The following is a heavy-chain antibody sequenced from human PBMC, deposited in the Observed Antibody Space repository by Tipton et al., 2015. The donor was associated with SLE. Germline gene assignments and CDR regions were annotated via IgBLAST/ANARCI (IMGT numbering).Heavy chain of an antibody. CDR2: IYFTGTT. V-gene: IGHV4-59*11. CDR1: GDSISNHY. D-gene: IGHD3-3*01. CDR3: ARGRLLEWLSTYYYYYGMDV. Sequence: TLSLTCTVSGDSISNHYWSWIRQPPGKGLEWIGYIYFTGTTNYNPSLKSRVTISVDTSKNQFSLKLSSVTAADTAVYYCARGRLLEWLSTYYYYYGMDVWGHGTTVTVSS. J-gene: IGHJ6*02.